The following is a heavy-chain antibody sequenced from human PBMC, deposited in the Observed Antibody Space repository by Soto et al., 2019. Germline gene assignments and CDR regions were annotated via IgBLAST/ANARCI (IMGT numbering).Heavy chain of an antibody. CDR1: GFTLSSYA. CDR3: AKDRVTVVGYDAFDI. J-gene: IGHJ3*02. Sequence: GGSLRLSCAASGFTLSSYAMSWVRQAPGKGLEWVSGISGSGGSTYYADSVKGWFTISRDNSKNTLYLQMNSLRAEDTAVYYCAKDRVTVVGYDAFDIWGQGTMVTVSS. D-gene: IGHD6-19*01. V-gene: IGHV3-23*01. CDR2: ISGSGGST.